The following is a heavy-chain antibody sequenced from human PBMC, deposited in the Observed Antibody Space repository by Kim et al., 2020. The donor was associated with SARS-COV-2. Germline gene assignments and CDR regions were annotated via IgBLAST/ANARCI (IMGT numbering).Heavy chain of an antibody. CDR2: IGTAGDT. CDR3: ARGLSSSNGDYRQYYYFDY. D-gene: IGHD4-17*01. Sequence: GGSLRLSCAASGFTFSSYDMHWVRQATGKGLEWVSAIGTAGDTYYPGSVKGRFTISRENAKNSLYLQMNSLRAGDTAVYYCARGLSSSNGDYRQYYYFDYWGQGTLVTVSS. CDR1: GFTFSSYD. J-gene: IGHJ4*02. V-gene: IGHV3-13*01.